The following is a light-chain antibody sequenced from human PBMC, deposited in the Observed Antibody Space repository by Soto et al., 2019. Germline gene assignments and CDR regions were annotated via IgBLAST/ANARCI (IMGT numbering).Light chain of an antibody. CDR1: QSVSSSY. J-gene: IGKJ4*01. V-gene: IGKV3-20*01. Sequence: EIVLTQSPGTLSLSPGERGTLSCRASQSVSSSYLAWYQQKLGQAPRLLIYGASSRATGIPDRFSGSGSGTDFTLTISRLEPEDFAVYYCQQYGSSPLLTFGGGTKVEIK. CDR2: GAS. CDR3: QQYGSSPLLT.